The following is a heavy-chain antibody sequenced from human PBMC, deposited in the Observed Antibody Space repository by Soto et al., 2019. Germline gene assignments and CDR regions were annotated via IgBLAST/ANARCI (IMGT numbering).Heavy chain of an antibody. CDR2: IIPLSGTP. Sequence: QVQLVQSGAEVKKPGSSVKVSCKASGGTFSNYALTWVRQAPGQGLEWMGGIIPLSGTPNYAQKFQGRVTITADKSKTTVYMELSSLRSEDTAVYYCTRGIQLWSWGQGTLVTVSS. CDR3: TRGIQLWS. J-gene: IGHJ5*02. V-gene: IGHV1-69*06. D-gene: IGHD5-18*01. CDR1: GGTFSNYA.